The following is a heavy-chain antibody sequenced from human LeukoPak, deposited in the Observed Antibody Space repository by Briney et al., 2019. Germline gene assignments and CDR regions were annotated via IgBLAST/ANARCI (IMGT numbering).Heavy chain of an antibody. Sequence: GGSLRLSCAASGFTLSSYSMNWVRQAPGKGLEWVSSISSSSSYVYYADSVKGRFTISRDNSKNTLYLQMNSLRAEDTAVYYCARGPSGYHNTGGQGTLVTVSS. CDR1: GFTLSSYS. CDR2: ISSSSSYV. D-gene: IGHD5-12*01. CDR3: ARGPSGYHNT. V-gene: IGHV3-21*01. J-gene: IGHJ4*02.